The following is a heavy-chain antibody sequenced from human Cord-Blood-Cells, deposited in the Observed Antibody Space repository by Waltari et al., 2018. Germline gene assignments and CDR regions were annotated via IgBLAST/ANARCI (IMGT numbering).Heavy chain of an antibody. D-gene: IGHD1-26*01. V-gene: IGHV1-24*01. CDR1: GSTLPALS. CDR2: FDPEDGET. CDR3: ATGSIVGATIAFDI. J-gene: IGHJ3*02. Sequence: QVQLVQSGAEVKQPGASGKVSCKVSGSTLPALSMPLVRPPPGKGLEWTGGFDPEDGETIYAQKFQGRVTMTEDTSTDTAYMELSSLRSEDTAVYYCATGSIVGATIAFDIWGQGTMVTVSS.